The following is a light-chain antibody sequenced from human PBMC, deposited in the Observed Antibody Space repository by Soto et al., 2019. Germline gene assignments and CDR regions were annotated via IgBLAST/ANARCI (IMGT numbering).Light chain of an antibody. CDR1: SSDVGSSNL. Sequence: QSALTQPASVSGSPGQSITISCTGTSSDVGSSNLVSWYQQHPGKAPKIMIYEGSKRPSGVSDRFSGSKTGNTASLTISGLQAEDEGDYYCCSYAGSSTWVFGGGTKVTVL. V-gene: IGLV2-23*01. CDR3: CSYAGSSTWV. J-gene: IGLJ3*02. CDR2: EGS.